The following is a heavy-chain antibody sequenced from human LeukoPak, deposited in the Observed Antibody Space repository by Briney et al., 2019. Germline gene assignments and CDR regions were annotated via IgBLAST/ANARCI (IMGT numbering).Heavy chain of an antibody. CDR1: GFTASINH. Sequence: PGGSLRLSCAASGFTASINHMSWVRQAPGKGLKWVSIIYSGGTTYYADSVKGRFTISRDNSKNTLYLQMNTLRAEDTAVYYCARDAEYGGSPDAFDVWGRGTIVTVSS. CDR3: ARDAEYGGSPDAFDV. D-gene: IGHD4-23*01. CDR2: IYSGGTT. J-gene: IGHJ3*01. V-gene: IGHV3-53*01.